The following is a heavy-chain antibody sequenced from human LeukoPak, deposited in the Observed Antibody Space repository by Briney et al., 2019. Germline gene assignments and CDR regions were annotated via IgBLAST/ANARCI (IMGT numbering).Heavy chain of an antibody. D-gene: IGHD3-3*01. CDR1: GFTFSSYA. J-gene: IGHJ4*02. CDR2: ISYDGSNK. Sequence: GGSLRLSCAASGFTFSSYAMHWVRQAPGKGLEWVAVISYDGSNKYYADSVKGRFTISRDNSKNTLYLQMNSLRAEDTAVYYCARVGLRFWAFDYWGQGTLVTVSS. V-gene: IGHV3-30-3*01. CDR3: ARVGLRFWAFDY.